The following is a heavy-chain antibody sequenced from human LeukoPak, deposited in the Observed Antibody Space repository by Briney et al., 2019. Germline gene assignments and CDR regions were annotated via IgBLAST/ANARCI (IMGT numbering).Heavy chain of an antibody. CDR1: GFTFSSYS. J-gene: IGHJ4*02. Sequence: GRSLRLSCAASGFTFSSYSMNWVHQAPGKGLERVSSISSSSSSVYYADSVKGRFTISRDNAKNSLYLQMNSLRAEDTAVYYCARERGYSYGYGDYWGQGILVTVSS. CDR2: ISSSSSSV. CDR3: ARERGYSYGYGDY. D-gene: IGHD5-18*01. V-gene: IGHV3-21*01.